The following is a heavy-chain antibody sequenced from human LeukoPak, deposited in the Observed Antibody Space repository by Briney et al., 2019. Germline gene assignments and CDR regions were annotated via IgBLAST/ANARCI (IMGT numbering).Heavy chain of an antibody. CDR3: ARGYDGDY. D-gene: IGHD2-15*01. J-gene: IGHJ4*02. Sequence: SQTLSLTCAISGDSVSSNSVTWNWIRQSPSRGLEWLGRTYYRSTWYNDYAVSVRGRITVNPDTSKNQFSLHLNSVTPEDTAVYYCARGYDGDYWGQGTLVTVSS. CDR1: GDSVSSNSVT. CDR2: TYYRSTWYN. V-gene: IGHV6-1*01.